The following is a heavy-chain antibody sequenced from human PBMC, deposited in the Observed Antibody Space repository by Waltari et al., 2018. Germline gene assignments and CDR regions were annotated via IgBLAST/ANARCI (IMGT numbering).Heavy chain of an antibody. J-gene: IGHJ3*02. D-gene: IGHD2-15*01. CDR1: GFTVSSNY. CDR2: IYSGGST. V-gene: IGHV3-53*01. CDR3: ARDKPGGTSAFDI. Sequence: EVQLVESGGGLIQPGGSLRLSCAASGFTVSSNYMSWVRQAPGKGLEWVSVIYSGGSTDYADSVKGRFTISRDNSKNTLYLQMNSLRAEDTAVYYCARDKPGGTSAFDIWGQGTMVTVSS.